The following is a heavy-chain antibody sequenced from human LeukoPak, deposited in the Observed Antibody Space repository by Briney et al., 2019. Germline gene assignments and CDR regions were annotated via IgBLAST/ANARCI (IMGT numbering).Heavy chain of an antibody. J-gene: IGHJ4*02. D-gene: IGHD3-10*01. V-gene: IGHV1-2*02. Sequence: ASVKVSCKASGYTFTGYYMHWVRQAPGQGLEWMGWINPNSGGTNYAQKFQGRVTMTRDTSISTAYMELSRLRSDDTAVYYCAIYGSGSYYRSFDYWGQGTLVTVSS. CDR2: INPNSGGT. CDR1: GYTFTGYY. CDR3: AIYGSGSYYRSFDY.